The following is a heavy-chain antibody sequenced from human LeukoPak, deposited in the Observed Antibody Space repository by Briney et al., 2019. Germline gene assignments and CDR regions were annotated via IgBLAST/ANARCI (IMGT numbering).Heavy chain of an antibody. CDR2: VQPDGSAK. CDR3: ARDFFGWSSLGH. J-gene: IGHJ1*01. CDR1: GFTFRSNW. V-gene: IGHV3-7*01. Sequence: GGSLRLSCATSGFTFRSNWMNWVRQAPGKGLEWVAHVQPDGSAKIYADSVKGRFTISRDNAKDSVYLQMNSLRVEDTAVYYCARDFFGWSSLGHWGQGTLVTVSS. D-gene: IGHD6-19*01.